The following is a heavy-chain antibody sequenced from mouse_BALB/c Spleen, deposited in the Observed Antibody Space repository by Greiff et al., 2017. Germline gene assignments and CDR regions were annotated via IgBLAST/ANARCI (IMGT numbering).Heavy chain of an antibody. CDR2: ISSGGST. Sequence: EVMLVESGGGLVKPGGSLKLSCAASGFTFSSYAMSWVRQTPEKRLEWVASISSGGSTYYPDSVKGRFTISRDNARNILYLQMSSLRSEDTAMYYCARVHYYGPLDYWGQGTTLTVSS. V-gene: IGHV5-6-5*01. J-gene: IGHJ2*01. D-gene: IGHD1-2*01. CDR3: ARVHYYGPLDY. CDR1: GFTFSSYA.